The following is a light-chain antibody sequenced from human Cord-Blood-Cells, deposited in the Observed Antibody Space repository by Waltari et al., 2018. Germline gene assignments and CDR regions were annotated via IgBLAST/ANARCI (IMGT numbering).Light chain of an antibody. Sequence: DIHMTQSPSSLSASVGDRVTITCRASQTISSYLNWYQQKPGKAPKLLIYAASSLQSGVPSRFSGSGSGTDFTLTISSLQPEDFATYYCQQNYSTTFTFGPGTKVDIK. CDR1: QTISSY. CDR2: AAS. J-gene: IGKJ3*01. V-gene: IGKV1-39*01. CDR3: QQNYSTTFT.